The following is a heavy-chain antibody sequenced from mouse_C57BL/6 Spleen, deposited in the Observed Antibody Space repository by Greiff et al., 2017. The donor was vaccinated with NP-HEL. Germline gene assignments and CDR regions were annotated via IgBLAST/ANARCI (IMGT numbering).Heavy chain of an antibody. V-gene: IGHV5-17*01. J-gene: IGHJ4*01. CDR3: ARYYDYGRGMDY. CDR1: GFTFSDYG. CDR2: ISSGSSTI. D-gene: IGHD2-4*01. Sequence: EVMLVESGGGLVKPGGSLKLSCAASGFTFSDYGMHWVRQAPEKGLEWVAYISSGSSTIYYADTVKGRCTISRDNSKNTLFLQMNSLRSEDTAMYYCARYYDYGRGMDYWGQGTSVTVSS.